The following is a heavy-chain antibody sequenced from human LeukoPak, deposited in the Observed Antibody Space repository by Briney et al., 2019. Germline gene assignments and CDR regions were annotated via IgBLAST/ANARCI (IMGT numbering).Heavy chain of an antibody. CDR3: ARHPGIAAAGTGSGY. J-gene: IGHJ4*02. CDR1: GFTSSSYS. CDR2: ISSSSSYI. D-gene: IGHD6-13*01. V-gene: IGHV3-21*01. Sequence: GGSLRLSCAASGFTSSSYSMNWVRQAPGKGLEWVSSISSSSSYIYYADSVKGRFTISRDNAKNSLYLQMNSLRAEDTAVYYCARHPGIAAAGTGSGYWGQGTLVTVSS.